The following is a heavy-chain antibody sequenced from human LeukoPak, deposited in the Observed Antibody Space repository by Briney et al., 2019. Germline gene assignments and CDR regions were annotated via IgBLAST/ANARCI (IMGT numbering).Heavy chain of an antibody. D-gene: IGHD5-24*01. CDR2: IYTSGST. Sequence: SQSLSLTCTVSGGSVSSGSYYWTWIRQPAGKGLEWIGRIYTSGSTNYNPSLKSRVTISVDTSKNQFSLKLRSVTAADTAIYYCARDEDGYNDYWCQGTLVTVSS. J-gene: IGHJ4*02. V-gene: IGHV4-61*02. CDR3: ARDEDGYNDY. CDR1: GGSVSSGSYY.